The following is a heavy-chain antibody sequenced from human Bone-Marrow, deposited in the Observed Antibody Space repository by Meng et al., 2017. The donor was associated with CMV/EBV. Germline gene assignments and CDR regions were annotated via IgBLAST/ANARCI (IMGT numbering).Heavy chain of an antibody. CDR3: AKARVDSDDY. Sequence: GESLKISCAASGFTFSSYAMSWVRQAPGKGLEWVSAISASGGSTYNADSVKGRFTISRDKSKNTLYLQMNSLRAEDTAVYYCAKARVDSDDYWGQGTLVTVSS. CDR1: GFTFSSYA. D-gene: IGHD3/OR15-3a*01. V-gene: IGHV3-23*01. J-gene: IGHJ4*02. CDR2: ISASGGST.